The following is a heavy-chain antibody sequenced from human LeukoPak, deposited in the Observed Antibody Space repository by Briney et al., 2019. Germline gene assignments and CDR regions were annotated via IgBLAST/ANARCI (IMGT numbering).Heavy chain of an antibody. CDR2: IYSGGST. CDR1: GFTVSSNY. D-gene: IGHD4-23*01. J-gene: IGHJ4*02. Sequence: GGSLRLSCAASGFTVSSNYMSWVRQARGKGLEWVSVIYSGGSTYYADSVKGRFTISRDNSKNTLYLQMNSLRAEDTAVCYCARDSEDSPTVVTDSGIDYWGQGTLVTVSS. CDR3: ARDSEDSPTVVTDSGIDY. V-gene: IGHV3-66*01.